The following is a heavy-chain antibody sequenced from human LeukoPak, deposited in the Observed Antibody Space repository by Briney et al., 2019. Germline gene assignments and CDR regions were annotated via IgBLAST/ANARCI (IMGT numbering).Heavy chain of an antibody. Sequence: GGSLRLSCAASGFKFDDYGMSWVRQAPGKGLEWVSGINWNGGRTGYTDSVKGRFTISRDNAKNSLYLQMNSPRAEDTALYYCARGATGTTFDHWGQGTLVSVSS. J-gene: IGHJ4*02. D-gene: IGHD1-1*01. CDR3: ARGATGTTFDH. CDR1: GFKFDDYG. V-gene: IGHV3-20*04. CDR2: INWNGGRT.